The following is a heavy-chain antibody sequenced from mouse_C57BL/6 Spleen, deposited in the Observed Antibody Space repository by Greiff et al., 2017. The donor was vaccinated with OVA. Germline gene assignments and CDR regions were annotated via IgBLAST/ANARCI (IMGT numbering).Heavy chain of an antibody. J-gene: IGHJ4*01. Sequence: EVKLVESGGGLVKPGGSLKLSCAASGFTFSDYGMHWVRQAPEKGLEWVAYISSGSSTIYYADTVKGRFTISRDNAKNTLFLQMTSLRSEDTAMYYCARRYGSGLYYAMDYWGQGTSVTVSS. CDR2: ISSGSSTI. D-gene: IGHD1-1*01. CDR1: GFTFSDYG. V-gene: IGHV5-17*01. CDR3: ARRYGSGLYYAMDY.